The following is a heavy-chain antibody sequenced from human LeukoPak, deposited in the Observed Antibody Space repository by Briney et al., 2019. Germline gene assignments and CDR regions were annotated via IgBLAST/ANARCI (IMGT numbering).Heavy chain of an antibody. CDR1: GFTFSGFW. J-gene: IGHJ4*02. V-gene: IGHV3-7*01. Sequence: GGSLRLSCAASGFTFSGFWMNWVRQAPGKGLEWVANINQNGGVEKYVDSVKGRFTTSRDNASNLLHLQMNSLRAEDTAVYYCARTLTTSYGYFDYWGQGTLVTVSS. CDR2: INQNGGVE. CDR3: ARTLTTSYGYFDY. D-gene: IGHD3-10*01.